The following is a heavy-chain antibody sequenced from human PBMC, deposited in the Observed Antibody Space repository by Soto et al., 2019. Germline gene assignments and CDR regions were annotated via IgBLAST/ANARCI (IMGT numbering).Heavy chain of an antibody. CDR1: GFTFSDYF. CDR2: VNKDGGTT. D-gene: IGHD1-20*01. V-gene: IGHV3-23*01. Sequence: EVQLLESGGGLVQPGESLRLSCAASGFTFSDYFMNWVRQAPGMGLEWVSGVNKDGGTTQNADFVRGRFTISRGNSRNTLYLQMNSVRAEDTALYYCAKDLHWYGMDVWGQGTTVTDS. J-gene: IGHJ6*02. CDR3: AKDLHWYGMDV.